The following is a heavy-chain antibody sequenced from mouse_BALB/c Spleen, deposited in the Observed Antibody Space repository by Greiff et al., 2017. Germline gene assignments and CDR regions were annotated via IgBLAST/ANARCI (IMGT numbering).Heavy chain of an antibody. D-gene: IGHD1-1*01. CDR3: NAEFSTTVVGDY. CDR1: GFNIKDYY. J-gene: IGHJ2*01. Sequence: VQLQQSGAELVRSGASVKLSCTASGFNIKDYYMHWVKQRPEQGLEWIGWIDPENGDTEYAPKFQGKATMTADTSSNTAYLQLSSLTSEDTAVYYCNAEFSTTVVGDYWGQGTTLTVSA. V-gene: IGHV14-4*02. CDR2: IDPENGDT.